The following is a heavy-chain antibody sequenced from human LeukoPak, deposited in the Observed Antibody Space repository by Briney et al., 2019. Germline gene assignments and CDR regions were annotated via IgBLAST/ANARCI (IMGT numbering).Heavy chain of an antibody. CDR3: AGYGTIAATETHDAFDI. CDR1: GGSFSGYY. D-gene: IGHD6-13*01. V-gene: IGHV4-34*01. CDR2: INHSGST. J-gene: IGHJ3*02. Sequence: PSETLSLTCAVYGGSFSGYYWSWIRQPPGKGLEWIGEINHSGSTNYNPSLKSRVTISVDTSKNQFSLKLSSVTAAETAVYYCAGYGTIAATETHDAFDIWGQGTMVTVSS.